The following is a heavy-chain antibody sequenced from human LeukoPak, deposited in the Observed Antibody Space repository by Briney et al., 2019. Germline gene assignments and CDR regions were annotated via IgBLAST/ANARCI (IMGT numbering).Heavy chain of an antibody. D-gene: IGHD2-15*01. CDR1: GGSFSGYY. J-gene: IGHJ4*02. Sequence: KPSETLSLTCAVYGGSFSGYYWSWIRQPPGKGLEWIGEINHSGSTNYNPSLKSRVTISADTSRNHFSLKLSSVTAADTAVYYCARNSCPSGSCYDNRGYFDYWGQGTLVTVSS. CDR3: ARNSCPSGSCYDNRGYFDY. CDR2: INHSGST. V-gene: IGHV4-34*01.